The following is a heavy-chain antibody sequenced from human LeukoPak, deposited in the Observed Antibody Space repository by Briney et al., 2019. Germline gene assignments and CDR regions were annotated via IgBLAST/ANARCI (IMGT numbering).Heavy chain of an antibody. J-gene: IGHJ4*02. CDR3: ARDTGAYFDY. CDR1: GYTFTSYG. D-gene: IGHD4-17*01. V-gene: IGHV1-18*01. CDR2: MNPNSGNT. Sequence: ASVKVSCKASGYTFTSYGISWVRQAPGQGLEWMGWMNPNSGNTGYAQKFQGRVTITADKSTSTAYMELSSLRSDDTAVYYCARDTGAYFDYWGQGTLVTVSS.